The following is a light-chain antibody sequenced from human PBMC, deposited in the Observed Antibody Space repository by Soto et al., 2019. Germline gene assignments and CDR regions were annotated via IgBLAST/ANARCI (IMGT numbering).Light chain of an antibody. V-gene: IGKV2-30*01. CDR2: QVS. CDR3: MQGTHWPIT. J-gene: IGKJ5*01. CDR1: QGLLYSDGNTY. Sequence: VVMTQSPLSLPVTLGQPASISCRSSQGLLYSDGNTYLNWFHQGPGQSPRRLIYQVSDRDSGVPDRFSGSVSVTDFTLKISRVEAEDVGVYYCMQGTHWPITFGQGTRLEIK.